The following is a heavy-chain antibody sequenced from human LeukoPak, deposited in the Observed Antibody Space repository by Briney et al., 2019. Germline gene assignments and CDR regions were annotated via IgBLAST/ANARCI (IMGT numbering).Heavy chain of an antibody. V-gene: IGHV3-7*01. CDR3: ARVPAPTRRITMVRGVIITSDY. Sequence: GGSLRLSCAASGFTFSSSWMTWVRQAPGKGLEWVANIKQDGSEKYYVDSVKGRFTISRDNAKNSLYLQMNSLRAEDTAVYYCARVPAPTRRITMVRGVIITSDYWGQGTLVTVSS. J-gene: IGHJ4*02. D-gene: IGHD3-10*01. CDR2: IKQDGSEK. CDR1: GFTFSSSW.